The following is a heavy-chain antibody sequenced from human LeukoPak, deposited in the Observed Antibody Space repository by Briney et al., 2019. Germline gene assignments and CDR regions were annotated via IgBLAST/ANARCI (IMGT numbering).Heavy chain of an antibody. CDR2: IYYSGST. CDR3: ARQWGYSYGHFDC. Sequence: SETLSLTCTVSGGSISSSNYYWGWIRQPPGKGLEWIGSIYYSGSTYYNPSLKSRVTKSVDTSKNQFSLKLSSVTAADTAVDYCARQWGYSYGHFDCWGQGTLVTVSS. D-gene: IGHD5-18*01. V-gene: IGHV4-39*01. CDR1: GGSISSSNYY. J-gene: IGHJ4*02.